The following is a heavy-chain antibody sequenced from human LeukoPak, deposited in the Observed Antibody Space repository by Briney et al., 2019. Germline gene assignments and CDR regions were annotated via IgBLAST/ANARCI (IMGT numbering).Heavy chain of an antibody. D-gene: IGHD1-14*01. V-gene: IGHV3-74*01. CDR3: NVVVEPPDSDGFDV. Sequence: PGGSLRLSCAASGFTFGNSWVHWVRQAPGKGLVWVSLINADGSTTSYADSVKGRFTTSRDNARNTLSLEMNSLTIEDTAVYYCNVVVEPPDSDGFDVWGQGTMITVSS. CDR2: INADGSTT. J-gene: IGHJ3*01. CDR1: GFTFGNSW.